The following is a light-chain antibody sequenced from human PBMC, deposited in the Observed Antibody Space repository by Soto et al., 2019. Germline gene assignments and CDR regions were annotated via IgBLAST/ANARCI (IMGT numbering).Light chain of an antibody. V-gene: IGLV2-14*03. CDR1: SSDVGAYNY. CDR2: DVS. J-gene: IGLJ1*01. Sequence: QSALTQPASVSGSPGQSITISCTGTSSDVGAYNYVSWYQHHPGKVPQLMIYDVSNRPSGVSNRFSGSKSGNTASLTISGLQAEDEADYYCRSYTSSNTYVFGTGTKVTVL. CDR3: RSYTSSNTYV.